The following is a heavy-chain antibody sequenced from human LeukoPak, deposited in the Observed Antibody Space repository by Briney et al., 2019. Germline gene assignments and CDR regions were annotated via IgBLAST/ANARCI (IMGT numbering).Heavy chain of an antibody. Sequence: HSGGSLRLSCAASGFTFSSYAMSWVRQAPGKGLEWVSAISGSGGSTYYADSVKGRFTISRDSSKNTLYLQMNSLRAEDTAVYYCAKEIVGYNWTRLDYWGQGTLVTVSS. CDR2: ISGSGGST. V-gene: IGHV3-23*01. CDR1: GFTFSSYA. D-gene: IGHD1-20*01. CDR3: AKEIVGYNWTRLDY. J-gene: IGHJ4*02.